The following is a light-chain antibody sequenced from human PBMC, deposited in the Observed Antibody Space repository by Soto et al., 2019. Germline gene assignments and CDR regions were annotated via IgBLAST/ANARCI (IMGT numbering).Light chain of an antibody. V-gene: IGKV3-20*01. Sequence: GERATLSCRASQSVSSSYLAWYQQKPGQAPRLLIYGASSRATGIPGRFSGSGSGTDFTLTISRLEPEDFAVYYCQQYGRSPFTFGPGTKVDIK. J-gene: IGKJ3*01. CDR1: QSVSSSY. CDR3: QQYGRSPFT. CDR2: GAS.